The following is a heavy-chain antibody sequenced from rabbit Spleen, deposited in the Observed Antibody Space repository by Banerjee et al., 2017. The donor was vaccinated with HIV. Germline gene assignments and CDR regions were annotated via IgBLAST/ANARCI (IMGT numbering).Heavy chain of an antibody. CDR3: ARDTSSSFSSYGMDL. D-gene: IGHD1-1*01. Sequence: QEQLVESGGGLVQPEGSLTLTCTASGVSFSGSSYMCWVRQAPGKGLEWIACIDAGSSGFTYFATLAKGRFTISKTSSTTVTLQMTSLTAADTATYFCARDTSSSFSSYGMDLWGQGPSSPS. CDR2: IDAGSSGFT. CDR1: GVSFSGSSY. J-gene: IGHJ6*01. V-gene: IGHV1S45*01.